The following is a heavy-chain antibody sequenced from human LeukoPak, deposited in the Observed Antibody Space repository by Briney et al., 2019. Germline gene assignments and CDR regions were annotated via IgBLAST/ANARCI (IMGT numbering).Heavy chain of an antibody. CDR3: ARESSDYDSSGSPFDY. D-gene: IGHD3-22*01. V-gene: IGHV4-31*03. Sequence: PSETLSLTCTVSGGSISSGGYYWSWIRQHPGKGLEWIGYIYYSGSTYYNPSLKSRVTISVDTSKNQFSLKLSSVTAADTAVYYCARESSDYDSSGSPFDYWGQGTLVTVSS. CDR2: IYYSGST. CDR1: GGSISSGGYY. J-gene: IGHJ4*02.